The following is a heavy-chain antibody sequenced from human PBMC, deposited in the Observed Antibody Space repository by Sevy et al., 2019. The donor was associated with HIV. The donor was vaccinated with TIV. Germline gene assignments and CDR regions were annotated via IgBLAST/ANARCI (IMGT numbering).Heavy chain of an antibody. CDR3: AREGDCIGIDCYDDWRLPSYYYYPMDV. Sequence: GESLKISCAASGFDFGTYSMNWVRQAPGKGLEWVSSISSKNDYIFYADSVKARFTISKDNAKNLVYLQMNSLRVEDTAVYYCAREGDCIGIDCYDDWRLPSYYYYPMDVWGQGTTVTVSS. V-gene: IGHV3-21*01. CDR2: ISSKNDYI. CDR1: GFDFGTYS. J-gene: IGHJ6*02. D-gene: IGHD2-2*01.